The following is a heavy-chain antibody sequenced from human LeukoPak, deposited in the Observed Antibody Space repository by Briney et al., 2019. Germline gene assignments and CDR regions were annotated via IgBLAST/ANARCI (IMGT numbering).Heavy chain of an antibody. V-gene: IGHV5-51*01. Sequence: KRGESLKISCKGSGYNFTSYWIGWVRQMPGNGLQWMGIIYPGDSGTRYSPSFQGQVTISADKSISTAYLQWSSLKASDTAMYYCASHRISSWNGHANYYYYMDAWGKGTTVTVSS. CDR1: GYNFTSYW. D-gene: IGHD1-1*01. CDR2: IYPGDSGT. J-gene: IGHJ6*03. CDR3: ASHRISSWNGHANYYYYMDA.